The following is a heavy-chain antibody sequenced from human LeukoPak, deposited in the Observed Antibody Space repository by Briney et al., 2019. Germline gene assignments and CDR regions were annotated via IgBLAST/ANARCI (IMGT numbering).Heavy chain of an antibody. Sequence: SGGSLRLSCEASGFAFSNYWMPWVRQVLGKGLVWVSRISPDGSATDHADSVRGRFTVSRDNAKNTLYLQMSSLRVDDAAVYYCVVNTRPGTYGYFQDSGQGTLVTVSS. V-gene: IGHV3-74*01. CDR3: VVNTRPGTYGYFQD. D-gene: IGHD6-6*01. J-gene: IGHJ1*01. CDR1: GFAFSNYW. CDR2: ISPDGSAT.